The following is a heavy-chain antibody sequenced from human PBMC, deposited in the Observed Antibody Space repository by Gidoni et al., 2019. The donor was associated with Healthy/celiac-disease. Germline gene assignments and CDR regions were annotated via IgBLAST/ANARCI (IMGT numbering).Heavy chain of an antibody. J-gene: IGHJ6*02. Sequence: SSYSMTWVRQAPGKGLELGSSISSSSSYIYYADSVKGRFTISRDKAKNSLYWEMNSRRAEDTAVYYCARDRYYYGSGSYPPIYYDYGMDGWGQGTTVTVS. CDR2: ISSSSSYI. V-gene: IGHV3-21*01. CDR3: ARDRYYYGSGSYPPIYYDYGMDG. CDR1: SSYS. D-gene: IGHD3-10*01.